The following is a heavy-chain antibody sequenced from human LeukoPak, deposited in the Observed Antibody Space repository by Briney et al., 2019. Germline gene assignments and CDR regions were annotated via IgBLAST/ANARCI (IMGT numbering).Heavy chain of an antibody. CDR1: GGTFSSYA. V-gene: IGHV1-69*13. J-gene: IGHJ5*02. D-gene: IGHD3-9*01. Sequence: SVKVSCKASGGTFSSYAISWVRQAPGQGLEWMGGIIPIFGTANYAQKFQGRVTITADESTSTAYMELSSLRSEDTAVYYCARVSDYDILTGYYRGGWFGPWGQGTLVTVSS. CDR3: ARVSDYDILTGYYRGGWFGP. CDR2: IIPIFGTA.